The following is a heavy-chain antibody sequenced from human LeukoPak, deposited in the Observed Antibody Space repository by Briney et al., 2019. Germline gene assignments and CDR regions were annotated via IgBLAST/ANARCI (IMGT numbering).Heavy chain of an antibody. D-gene: IGHD4-11*01. CDR3: ARGTYSNYVHNWFDP. V-gene: IGHV4-4*07. CDR1: GGSISSYY. Sequence: SETLSLTRTVCGGSISSYYWSWIRQRAGKGLEWIGRIYTSGSTNYNPSLKSRVTMSVDTSKNQFSLKLSSVTAADTAVYYCARGTYSNYVHNWFDPWGQGTLVTVSS. J-gene: IGHJ5*02. CDR2: IYTSGST.